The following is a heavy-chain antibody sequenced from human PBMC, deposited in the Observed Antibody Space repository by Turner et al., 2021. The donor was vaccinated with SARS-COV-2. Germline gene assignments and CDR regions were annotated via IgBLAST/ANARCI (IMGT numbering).Heavy chain of an antibody. J-gene: IGHJ4*02. D-gene: IGHD3-3*01. CDR1: GGSLSGYY. V-gene: IGHV4-34*01. CDR2: DDPYGTT. Sequence: QVQLQQWGAGPLKRSETLSLMCAVNGGSLSGYYWTWIRQPPGKGLEWIGEDDPYGTTYYNPSLKSRVYMSVDTSKNQFSLNLNSVTAAKTAFYYCARGDDPRKSGVVWGQGTLVTVSS. CDR3: ARGDDPRKSGVV.